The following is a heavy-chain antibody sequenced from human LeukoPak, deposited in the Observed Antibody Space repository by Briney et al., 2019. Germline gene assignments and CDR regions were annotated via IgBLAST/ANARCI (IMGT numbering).Heavy chain of an antibody. J-gene: IGHJ4*02. CDR1: GFTFSSYP. Sequence: GGSLRLSCTASGFTFSSYPMSWVRQAPGKGLEWVSTISGSGDSTYYADSVEGRFTFVRDNSKNTLHLQMNSLRAEDTAIYYCAKGRYNYDTSCPFDHWGQGTLVTVSS. CDR2: ISGSGDST. D-gene: IGHD3-22*01. CDR3: AKGRYNYDTSCPFDH. V-gene: IGHV3-23*01.